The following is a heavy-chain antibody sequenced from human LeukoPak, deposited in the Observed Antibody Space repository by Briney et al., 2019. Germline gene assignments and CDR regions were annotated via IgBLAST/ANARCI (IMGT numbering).Heavy chain of an antibody. J-gene: IGHJ4*02. CDR1: GYTFSNYH. V-gene: IGHV1-46*01. Sequence: GASVKVSSMASGYTFSNYHVHWVRQAPGQGLEWMGKITPSDGSTTYAQNFQDRVIMTRDTSSSTVYMQLSSLRSEDTAVYYCPRDSYGSDYCGAGTLVTVSS. CDR2: ITPSDGST. CDR3: PRDSYGSDY. D-gene: IGHD5-18*01.